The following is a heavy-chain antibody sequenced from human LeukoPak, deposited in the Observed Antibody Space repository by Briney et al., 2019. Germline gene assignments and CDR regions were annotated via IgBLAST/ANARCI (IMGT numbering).Heavy chain of an antibody. J-gene: IGHJ2*01. CDR1: GYTFTSYD. CDR3: ARGAAAGTYWYFDL. CDR2: MNPNSGNT. V-gene: IGHV1-8*01. D-gene: IGHD6-13*01. Sequence: ASVKVSCKASGYTFTSYDINWVRQATGQGLEWMGWMNPNSGNTGYAQKFQGRVTMTRNTSISTAYMELSSLRAEDMALYYCARGAAAGTYWYFDLWGRGTLVTVSS.